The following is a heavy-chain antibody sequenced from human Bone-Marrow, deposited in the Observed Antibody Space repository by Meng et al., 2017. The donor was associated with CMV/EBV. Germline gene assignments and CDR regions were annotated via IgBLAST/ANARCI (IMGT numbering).Heavy chain of an antibody. CDR1: GGSVSSGSYY. Sequence: SETLSLTCTVSGGSVSSGSYYWSWIRQPPGKGLEWIGSIYYSGSTYYNPSLKSRVTISVDTSKNQFSLKLSSVTAADTAVYYCARTNTYYYDSSGYSLYWFDPWGQGTLVTVSS. J-gene: IGHJ5*02. CDR3: ARTNTYYYDSSGYSLYWFDP. V-gene: IGHV4-39*01. D-gene: IGHD3-22*01. CDR2: IYYSGST.